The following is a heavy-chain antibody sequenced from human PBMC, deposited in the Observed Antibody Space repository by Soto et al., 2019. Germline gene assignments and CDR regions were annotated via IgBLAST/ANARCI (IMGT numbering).Heavy chain of an antibody. CDR3: ARAHYSNYWFDP. CDR2: INHSGST. V-gene: IGHV4-34*01. Sequence: SETLSLTCAVYGVSFSGYYWIWIRQPPGKGLEWIGEINHSGSTNYNPSLKSRVTISVDTSKNQFSLKLSSVTAADTAVYYCARAHYSNYWFDPWGQGTLVTVSS. D-gene: IGHD4-4*01. J-gene: IGHJ5*02. CDR1: GVSFSGYY.